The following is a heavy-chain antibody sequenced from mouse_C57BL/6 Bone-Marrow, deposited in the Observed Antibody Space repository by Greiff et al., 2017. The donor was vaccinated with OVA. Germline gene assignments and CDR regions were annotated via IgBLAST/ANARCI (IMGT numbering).Heavy chain of an antibody. Sequence: VQLQQSGPGLVQPSQCLSISCTVSGFSFTSYGVHWVRQSPGKGLEWLGVIWSGGSTDYNAAFISRLSISKDNFKSQDFFKMNSLQADDTAIYYCARSYDYLDVWGTGTTVTVSS. CDR1: GFSFTSYG. CDR2: IWSGGST. CDR3: ARSYDYLDV. V-gene: IGHV2-2*01. J-gene: IGHJ1*03. D-gene: IGHD2-3*01.